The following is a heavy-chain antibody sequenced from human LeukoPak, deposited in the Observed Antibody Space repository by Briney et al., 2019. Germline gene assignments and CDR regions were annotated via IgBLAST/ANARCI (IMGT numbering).Heavy chain of an antibody. Sequence: SETLSLTCAVSGGAISSYYWSWIRQPPGKGLEWVGYIYYSGSTNYNPSLKSRVTISVDTSKNQFSLKLSSVTAADTAVYYCARHYSSRWMNYYYGMDVWGQGTTVTVSS. CDR3: ARHYSSRWMNYYYGMDV. J-gene: IGHJ6*02. CDR1: GGAISSYY. D-gene: IGHD6-13*01. V-gene: IGHV4-59*08. CDR2: IYYSGST.